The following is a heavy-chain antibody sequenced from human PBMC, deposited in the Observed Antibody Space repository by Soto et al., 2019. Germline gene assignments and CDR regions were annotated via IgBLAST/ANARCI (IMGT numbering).Heavy chain of an antibody. V-gene: IGHV4-31*03. CDR3: ARDQWTIFGVVNSPGYYYGMDV. CDR2: IYYSGST. CDR1: GGSISSGGYY. Sequence: PSETLSLTCTVSGGSISSGGYYWSWIRQHPGKGLEWIGYIYYSGSTYYNPSLKSRVTISVDTSKNQFSLKLSSVTAADTAVYYCARDQWTIFGVVNSPGYYYGMDVWGQGTTVTVSS. D-gene: IGHD3-3*01. J-gene: IGHJ6*02.